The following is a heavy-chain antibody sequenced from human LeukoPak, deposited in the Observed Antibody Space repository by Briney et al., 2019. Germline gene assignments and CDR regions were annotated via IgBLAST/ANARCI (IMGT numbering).Heavy chain of an antibody. CDR2: IDWDDDK. V-gene: IGHV2-70*11. Sequence: RKSGPALVKPTQTLTLTCTFSGFSLSTSGVCVNWIRQPPGKALEWLARIDWDDDKYYSTSLKTRLTISKDTSKNQVVLTMTNVDPVDTATYYCARILYDNRYFDYWGQGTLVTVSS. CDR1: GFSLSTSGVC. CDR3: ARILYDNRYFDY. J-gene: IGHJ4*02. D-gene: IGHD3-22*01.